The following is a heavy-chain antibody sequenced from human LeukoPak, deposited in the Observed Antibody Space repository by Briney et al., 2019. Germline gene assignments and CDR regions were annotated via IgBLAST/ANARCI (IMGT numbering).Heavy chain of an antibody. CDR1: GRPFSGYY. CDR2: INHSGST. D-gene: IGHD2-2*01. Sequence: SETLSIICAVEGRPFSGYYWSWIRHHPEKRLEWIEEINHSGSTNYSTSPKSRVTISVDTYKNQFSLKLSSVTAADTAVYYCARIFPRGAPRDIVVVPADPNYFDYWGQGTLVTVSS. CDR3: ARIFPRGAPRDIVVVPADPNYFDY. V-gene: IGHV4-34*01. J-gene: IGHJ4*02.